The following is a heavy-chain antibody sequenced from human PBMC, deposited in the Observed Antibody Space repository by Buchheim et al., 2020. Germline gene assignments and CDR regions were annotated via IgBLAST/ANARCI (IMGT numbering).Heavy chain of an antibody. CDR1: GFTFTSSA. D-gene: IGHD2-21*01. Sequence: QMQLVQSGPEVKKPGTSVKVSCKASGFTFTSSAVQWVRQARGQRLEWIGWIVVGSGNTNYAQKFQERVTITRDMSTSTAYMELSSPRSEDTAVYYCAAHIPTYYYYYYYMDVWGKGTT. CDR3: AAHIPTYYYYYYYMDV. J-gene: IGHJ6*03. CDR2: IVVGSGNT. V-gene: IGHV1-58*01.